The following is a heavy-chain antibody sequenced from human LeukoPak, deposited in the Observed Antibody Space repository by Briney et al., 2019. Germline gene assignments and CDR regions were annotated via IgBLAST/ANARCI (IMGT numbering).Heavy chain of an antibody. CDR3: AITGYCSGGSCADY. CDR2: IIPIFGTA. Sequence: SVKVSCKASGGTFSSYAISWVRQAPGQGLEWMGGIIPIFGTANYAQKFQGRVTITADESTSTAYMELSSLRSEDTAVYYCAITGYCSGGSCADYWGQGTLVTVSS. J-gene: IGHJ4*02. V-gene: IGHV1-69*01. D-gene: IGHD2-15*01. CDR1: GGTFSSYA.